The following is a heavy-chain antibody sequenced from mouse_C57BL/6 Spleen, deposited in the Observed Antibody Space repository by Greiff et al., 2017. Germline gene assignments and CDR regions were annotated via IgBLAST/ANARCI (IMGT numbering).Heavy chain of an antibody. CDR3: ARDNWGDWYFDV. D-gene: IGHD4-1*01. Sequence: EVQLVESEGGLVQPGSSMKLSCTASGFTFSDYYMAWVRQVPEKGLEWVANINYDGSSTYYLDSLKSRFIISRDNAKNILYLQMSSLKSDDTATYYCARDNWGDWYFDVWGTGTTVTVSS. CDR1: GFTFSDYY. V-gene: IGHV5-16*01. CDR2: INYDGSST. J-gene: IGHJ1*03.